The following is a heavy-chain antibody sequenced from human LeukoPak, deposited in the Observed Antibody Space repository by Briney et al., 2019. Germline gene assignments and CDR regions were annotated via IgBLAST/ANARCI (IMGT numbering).Heavy chain of an antibody. CDR1: GFTFSSYA. CDR3: ARKAAPTSGYDY. Sequence: GGSLRLSCAASGFTFSSYAMDWVRQAPGKGLERVSAVSGSGGATYYADSVQGRFTVSRDNSKNTQYLQMNSLRAEDTALYYCARKAAPTSGYDYWGQGILVTVSS. CDR2: VSGSGGAT. D-gene: IGHD5-18*01. V-gene: IGHV3-23*01. J-gene: IGHJ4*02.